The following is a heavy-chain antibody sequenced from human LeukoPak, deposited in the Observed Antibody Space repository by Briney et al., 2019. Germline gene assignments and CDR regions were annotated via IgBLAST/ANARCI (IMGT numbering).Heavy chain of an antibody. CDR1: GGSISSSSYY. D-gene: IGHD1-26*01. Sequence: SETLSLTCTVSGGSISSSSYYWGWIRQPPGKGLEWIGSIYYSGSTYYNPSLKSRVTISVDTSKNQFSLKLSSVTAADTAVYYCARDNKWELFALDYWGQGTLVTVSS. CDR2: IYYSGST. CDR3: ARDNKWELFALDY. J-gene: IGHJ4*02. V-gene: IGHV4-39*07.